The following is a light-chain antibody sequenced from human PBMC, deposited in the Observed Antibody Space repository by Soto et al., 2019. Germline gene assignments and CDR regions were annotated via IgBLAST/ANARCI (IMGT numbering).Light chain of an antibody. V-gene: IGKV3-20*01. CDR2: GAS. CDR1: QTVTTDY. Sequence: IVLTQSPGTLSLSPGERATLSCRASQTVTTDYLAWYQQKPGQAPRVLIYGASSRATGIPDRFSGSGSGTDFTLTISRLEPEDFAVYSCQQYASSPRMYTFGQGTKLELK. CDR3: QQYASSPRMYT. J-gene: IGKJ2*01.